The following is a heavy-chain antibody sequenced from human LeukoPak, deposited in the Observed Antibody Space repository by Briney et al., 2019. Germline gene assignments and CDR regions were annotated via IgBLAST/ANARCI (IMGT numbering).Heavy chain of an antibody. J-gene: IGHJ5*02. CDR3: AREDRHMNWFDP. V-gene: IGHV1-8*01. Sequence: ASVKVSCKASGYTFTSYDINWVRQATGQGLEWMGWMNPNSGNTGYAQKFQGRVTMTRNTSISTAYMELSSLRSEDTAVYYCAREDRHMNWFDPWGQGTLVTVSS. CDR1: GYTFTSYD. CDR2: MNPNSGNT.